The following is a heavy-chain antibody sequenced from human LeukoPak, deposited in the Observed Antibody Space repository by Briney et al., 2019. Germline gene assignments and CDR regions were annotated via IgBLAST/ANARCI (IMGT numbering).Heavy chain of an antibody. D-gene: IGHD3-3*01. V-gene: IGHV3-53*01. CDR2: IYSGGST. Sequence: RGSLRLSCAASGFTVSSNYMSWVRQAPGKGLEWVSVIYSGGSTYYADSVKGRFTISRDNSKNTLYLQMNSLRAEDTAVYYCARAIWSGYQYYFDYWGQGTLVTVSS. J-gene: IGHJ4*02. CDR3: ARAIWSGYQYYFDY. CDR1: GFTVSSNY.